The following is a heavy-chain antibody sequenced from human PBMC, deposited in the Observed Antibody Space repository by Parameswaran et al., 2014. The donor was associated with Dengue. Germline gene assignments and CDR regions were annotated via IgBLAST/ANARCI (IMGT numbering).Heavy chain of an antibody. D-gene: IGHD3-3*01. J-gene: IGHJ4*02. CDR3: ARDQAYDFPDY. V-gene: IGHV3-30-3*01. Sequence: VRQAPGRAGVVAVISYDGSNKYYADSVKGRFTISRDNSKNTLYLQMNSLRAEDTAVYYCARDQAYDFPDYWGQGTLVTVSS. CDR2: ISYDGSNK.